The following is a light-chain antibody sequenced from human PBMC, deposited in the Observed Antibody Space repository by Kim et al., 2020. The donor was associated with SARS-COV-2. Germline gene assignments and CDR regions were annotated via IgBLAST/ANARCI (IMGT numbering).Light chain of an antibody. CDR2: AAS. V-gene: IGKV1-9*01. CDR3: QQLSSYPRT. Sequence: DILLTQSPSFLSASVGDRVAITCRASQDISSYLAWYQQKPGMAPKLLIYAASTLQTGVPSRFSGSESGTEFTLTISSLQPEDFAAYYCQQLSSYPRTFGGGTKLEI. CDR1: QDISSY. J-gene: IGKJ4*01.